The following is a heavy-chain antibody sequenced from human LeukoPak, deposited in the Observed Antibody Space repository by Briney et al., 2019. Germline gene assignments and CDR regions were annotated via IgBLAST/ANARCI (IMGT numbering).Heavy chain of an antibody. CDR3: TTERRTRRGYSYGYWGDY. V-gene: IGHV3-38-3*01. J-gene: IGHJ4*02. CDR1: GFTVSSNE. Sequence: GGSLRLSCAASGFTVSSNEMSWVLQAPGKGLEWVSSISGGSTYYADSRKGRFTISRDNSKNTLHLQMNSLKTEDTAVYYCTTERRTRRGYSYGYWGDYWGQGTLVTVSS. D-gene: IGHD5-18*01. CDR2: ISGGST.